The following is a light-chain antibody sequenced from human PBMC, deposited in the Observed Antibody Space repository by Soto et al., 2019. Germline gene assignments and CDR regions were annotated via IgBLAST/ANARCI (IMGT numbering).Light chain of an antibody. J-gene: IGKJ4*01. Sequence: DIQMTQSPSTLSASVGDRVTITCRASQNINSWLAWYQQKPGKAPKLLIYKAYNLESGVPSRFSGSGSGTDFTLTISSLQPDDFATYHYQQDESCFPLTYGGGTKVEIK. CDR3: QQDESCFPLT. CDR1: QNINSW. CDR2: KAY. V-gene: IGKV1-5*03.